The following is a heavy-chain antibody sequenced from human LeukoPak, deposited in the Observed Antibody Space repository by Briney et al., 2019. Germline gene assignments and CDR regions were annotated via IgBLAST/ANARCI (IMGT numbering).Heavy chain of an antibody. V-gene: IGHV4-4*07. Sequence: SETLSLTCTVSGGSISSYYWSWIRQPAGKGLEWIGRIYTTGSTNYNPSLKSRVTMSVDTSKNQFPLKLTSVTAADTAVYYCARVTVTSYRYFDLWGRGTLVTVSS. J-gene: IGHJ2*01. CDR2: IYTTGST. CDR3: ARVTVTSYRYFDL. D-gene: IGHD4-17*01. CDR1: GGSISSYY.